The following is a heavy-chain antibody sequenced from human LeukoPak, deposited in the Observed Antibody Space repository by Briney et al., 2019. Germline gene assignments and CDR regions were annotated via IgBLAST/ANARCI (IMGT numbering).Heavy chain of an antibody. CDR3: AIGDYVPGYFDY. D-gene: IGHD4-17*01. V-gene: IGHV1-18*01. J-gene: IGHJ4*02. CDR2: ISAYNGNT. Sequence: ASVKVSCKASGYTFTSYGISWVRQAPGQGLEWMGWISAYNGNTNYAQKLQGRVTMTTDTSTSAAYMELRSLRSDDTAVYYCAIGDYVPGYFDYWGQGTLVTVSS. CDR1: GYTFTSYG.